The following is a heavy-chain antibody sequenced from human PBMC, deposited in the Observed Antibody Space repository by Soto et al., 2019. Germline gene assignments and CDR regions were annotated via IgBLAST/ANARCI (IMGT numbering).Heavy chain of an antibody. Sequence: WGSLRLSCAASGFAFSSYAIIFVRQAPWRGLEWVSIISGNGGSTYYAASVKGRFTISRDNTKNTLYLQMDSLTAEDTAVYYCAKGSEFSNSYTLDFDFWGQGALVTVSS. J-gene: IGHJ4*02. CDR1: GFAFSSYA. V-gene: IGHV3-23*01. D-gene: IGHD6-6*01. CDR2: ISGNGGST. CDR3: AKGSEFSNSYTLDFDF.